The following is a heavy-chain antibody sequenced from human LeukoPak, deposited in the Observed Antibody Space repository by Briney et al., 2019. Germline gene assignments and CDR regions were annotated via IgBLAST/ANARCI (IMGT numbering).Heavy chain of an antibody. CDR3: ARAPSGWNFDC. Sequence: GGSLRLSCAASGITVASGYMSWVRQAPGKGLEWVSAIYSGGATYYADSAKGRFTISRDNSKNTLYLQVNNLRVEDTAVYYCARAPSGWNFDCWGQGALVTVST. D-gene: IGHD6-19*01. V-gene: IGHV3-66*01. CDR1: GITVASGY. CDR2: IYSGGAT. J-gene: IGHJ4*02.